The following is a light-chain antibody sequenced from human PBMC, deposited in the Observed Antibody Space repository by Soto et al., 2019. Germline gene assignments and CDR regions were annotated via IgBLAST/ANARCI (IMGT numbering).Light chain of an antibody. Sequence: EIVLTQSPGTLSLSPGERATLSCRASQSVSSYLAWYQQKPGQAPRLHIYGASSRATGIPDRFSGSGSGTDFTLTISRLEPEDFAVYYCQQYGSLPRTFGQGTKVEIK. CDR1: QSVSSY. V-gene: IGKV3-20*01. J-gene: IGKJ1*01. CDR2: GAS. CDR3: QQYGSLPRT.